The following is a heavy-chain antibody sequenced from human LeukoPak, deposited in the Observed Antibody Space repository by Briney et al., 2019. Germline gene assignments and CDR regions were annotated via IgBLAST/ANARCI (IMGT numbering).Heavy chain of an antibody. CDR1: GYTFTNYG. CDR3: AKSVVVTAREYFQH. CDR2: ISTYNGNT. Sequence: ASAKVSCKASGYTFTNYGITWVRQAPGRGLQCMGGISTYNGNTHYAQRFQGRVTMTTDTSTSTVYMELRSLRSDDTAVYYCAKSVVVTAREYFQHWGQGTLVTVSS. V-gene: IGHV1-18*01. D-gene: IGHD2-21*02. J-gene: IGHJ1*01.